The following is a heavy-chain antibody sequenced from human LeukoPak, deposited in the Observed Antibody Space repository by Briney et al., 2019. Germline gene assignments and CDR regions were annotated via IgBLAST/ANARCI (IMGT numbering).Heavy chain of an antibody. Sequence: GSLRLSCAASGFTVSSNYMSWVRQAPGKGLEWVSVIYSGGSTYYADSVKGRFTISRDNSKNTLYLQMNSLRAEDTAVYYCARGGYYDILTGYRYYFDYWGQGTLVTVSS. J-gene: IGHJ4*02. CDR2: IYSGGST. CDR1: GFTVSSNY. V-gene: IGHV3-66*01. D-gene: IGHD3-9*01. CDR3: ARGGYYDILTGYRYYFDY.